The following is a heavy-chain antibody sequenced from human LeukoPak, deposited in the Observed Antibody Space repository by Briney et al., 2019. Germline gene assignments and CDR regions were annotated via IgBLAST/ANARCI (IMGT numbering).Heavy chain of an antibody. D-gene: IGHD3-16*01. CDR2: IGSKANSYAT. J-gene: IGHJ4*02. CDR3: AKEGLYDYVWGSYAY. Sequence: AGGSLRLSCAASGFTFSGSAMHWVRQASGKGLEWVGRIGSKANSYATAYAASVKGRFTISRDDSKNTAYLQMNSLRAEDTAVYYCAKEGLYDYVWGSYAYWGQGTLVTVPS. V-gene: IGHV3-73*01. CDR1: GFTFSGSA.